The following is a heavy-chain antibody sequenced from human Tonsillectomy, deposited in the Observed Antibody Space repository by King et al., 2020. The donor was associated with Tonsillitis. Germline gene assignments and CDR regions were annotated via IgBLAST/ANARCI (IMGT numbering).Heavy chain of an antibody. CDR3: ARDYYGSGSYYTLGYSYYYMDV. J-gene: IGHJ6*03. CDR2: IYYSGST. CDR1: GGSISSYF. V-gene: IGHV4-59*01. D-gene: IGHD3-10*01. Sequence: VQLQESGPGLVKPSETLSLTCTVSGGSISSYFWSWIRQPPGKGLEWIGYIYYSGSTNYNPSLKSRVTRSVDTSKNQFSLKLSSVTAADTAVYYCARDYYGSGSYYTLGYSYYYMDVWGKGTTVTVSS.